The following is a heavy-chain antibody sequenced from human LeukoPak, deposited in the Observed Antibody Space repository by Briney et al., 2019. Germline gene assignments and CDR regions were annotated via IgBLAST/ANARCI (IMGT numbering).Heavy chain of an antibody. V-gene: IGHV1-2*02. CDR2: INPNSGGT. Sequence: GASVKVSCKASGYTFTGYYMHWVRQAPGQGLEWMGWINPNSGGTNYAQKFQGRVTMTRDTSISTAYMELSRLRSDDTAVYYCARLSVGELLQEADYWGQGTLVTVSS. J-gene: IGHJ4*02. D-gene: IGHD1-26*01. CDR3: ARLSVGELLQEADY. CDR1: GYTFTGYY.